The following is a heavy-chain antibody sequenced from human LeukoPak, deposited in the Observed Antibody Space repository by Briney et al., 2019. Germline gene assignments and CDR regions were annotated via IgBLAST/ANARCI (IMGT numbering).Heavy chain of an antibody. Sequence: PSETLSLTCAVSGGSISSSNWWSWVRQPPGKGLEWIGEIYHSGSTNYNPSLKSRVTISVDKSKNQFSLKLSSVTAADTAVYYCARSYYYDSSVKVGWGQGTLVTVSS. CDR1: GGSISSSNW. CDR3: ARSYYYDSSVKVG. J-gene: IGHJ4*02. V-gene: IGHV4-4*02. D-gene: IGHD3-22*01. CDR2: IYHSGST.